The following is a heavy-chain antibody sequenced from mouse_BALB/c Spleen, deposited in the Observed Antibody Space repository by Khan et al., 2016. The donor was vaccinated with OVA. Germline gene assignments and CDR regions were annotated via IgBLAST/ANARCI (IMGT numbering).Heavy chain of an antibody. V-gene: IGHV1-77*01. Sequence: QVQLQQPGAELARPGASVKLSCKTSGYTFTDFYINWVKQRTGQGLEWIGEINPGSGDIYYNEKFKGKATLTADKSSSPAYMQLSSLTSEDSAVYFCARRNYFGYTFAYWGQGTLVTVSA. CDR2: INPGSGDI. CDR3: ARRNYFGYTFAY. J-gene: IGHJ3*01. CDR1: GYTFTDFY. D-gene: IGHD1-2*01.